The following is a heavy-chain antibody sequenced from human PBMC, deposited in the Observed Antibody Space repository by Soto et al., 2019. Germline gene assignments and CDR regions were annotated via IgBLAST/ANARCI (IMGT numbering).Heavy chain of an antibody. CDR3: VSYDRQSGRYSLDY. V-gene: IGHV4-59*01. CDR1: GDSISYYY. CDR2: VYYDGST. D-gene: IGHD3-10*01. J-gene: IGHJ4*02. Sequence: PSETLSLTCTVSGDSISYYYWSWIRQPPGKGLEWIGYVYYDGSTNYNPSLESRVTMSIDTSKNQFSLKVSSVIAADTAVYYCVSYDRQSGRYSLDYWGQGTLVTVSS.